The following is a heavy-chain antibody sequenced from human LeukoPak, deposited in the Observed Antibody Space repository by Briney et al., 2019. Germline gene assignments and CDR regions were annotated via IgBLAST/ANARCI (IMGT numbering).Heavy chain of an antibody. CDR3: AKGARRIGYCSSTSCYASYYYYMDV. J-gene: IGHJ6*03. Sequence: GGSLRLSCAASGFTFDDYTMHWVRQAPGKGLEWVSLISWDGGSTYYADSVKGRFTISRDNSKNSLYLQMNSLRTEDTALYYCAKGARRIGYCSSTSCYASYYYYMDVWGKGTTVTISS. D-gene: IGHD2-2*01. CDR2: ISWDGGST. V-gene: IGHV3-43*01. CDR1: GFTFDDYT.